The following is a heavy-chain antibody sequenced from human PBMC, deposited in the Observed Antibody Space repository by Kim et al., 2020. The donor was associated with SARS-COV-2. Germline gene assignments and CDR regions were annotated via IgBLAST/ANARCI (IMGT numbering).Heavy chain of an antibody. J-gene: IGHJ4*01. CDR2: IWFDGSNK. D-gene: IGHD7-27*01. V-gene: IGHV3-33*01. Sequence: GGSLRLSCAASGFTFSDFGMHWVRQAPGKGLEWVAVIWFDGSNKYYADSVKGRFTISRDDSDNTLYLQMSGLRPEDTAVYYCARYQTGARRGLNFDFWG. CDR3: ARYQTGARRGLNFDF. CDR1: GFTFSDFG.